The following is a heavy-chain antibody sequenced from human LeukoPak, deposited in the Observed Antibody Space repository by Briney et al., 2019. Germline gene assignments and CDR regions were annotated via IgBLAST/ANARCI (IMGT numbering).Heavy chain of an antibody. D-gene: IGHD5-18*01. Sequence: SETLSLTCAVYGGSFSGYYWSWIRQPPGKGLEWIGEINHSGSTNYNPSLKSRVTISVDTSKNQFSLKLSSVTAADTAVYYCARGGYSYGLLRSIQVSLDYYVDVWGKGTTVTVSS. V-gene: IGHV4-34*01. CDR2: INHSGST. CDR1: GGSFSGYY. CDR3: ARGGYSYGLLRSIQVSLDYYVDV. J-gene: IGHJ6*03.